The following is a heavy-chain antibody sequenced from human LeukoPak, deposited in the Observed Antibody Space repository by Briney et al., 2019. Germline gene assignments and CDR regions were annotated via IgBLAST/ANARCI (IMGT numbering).Heavy chain of an antibody. D-gene: IGHD2-15*01. CDR2: IYTRGST. J-gene: IGHJ3*02. Sequence: PSETLSLTCTVSGGSINNYYWSWIRQPAGKGLEWIGRIYTRGSTNYNPSLKSRVTMSVDTSKNQFSLKLSSVTAADTAVYYCARGRYCSSDICSGGDAFDIWGQGTMVSVSS. V-gene: IGHV4-4*07. CDR3: ARGRYCSSDICSGGDAFDI. CDR1: GGSINNYY.